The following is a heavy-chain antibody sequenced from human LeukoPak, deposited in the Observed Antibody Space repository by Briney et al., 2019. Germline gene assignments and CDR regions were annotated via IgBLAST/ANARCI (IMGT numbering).Heavy chain of an antibody. J-gene: IGHJ4*02. CDR2: VDPEDGET. CDR3: ATVDTAMVNGVDY. CDR1: GYTFTDYY. Sequence: GASVKVSCKVSGYTFTDYYMHWVQQAPGKGLEWMGLVDPEDGETIYAEKLQGRVTITADTSTDTAYMELSSLRSEDTAVYYCATVDTAMVNGVDYWGQGTLVTVSS. V-gene: IGHV1-69-2*01. D-gene: IGHD5-18*01.